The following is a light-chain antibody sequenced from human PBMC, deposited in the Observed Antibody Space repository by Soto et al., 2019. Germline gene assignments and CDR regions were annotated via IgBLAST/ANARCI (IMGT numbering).Light chain of an antibody. CDR2: GAS. CDR3: QQYSSSPPYT. Sequence: EIVLTQSPGTLSLSPGERATLSCRASQSVSSSYLAWYQQKPGQAPRLLIYGASISATGIPDRFSGSGSGTDFTHTISRLEPEDFAVYYCQQYSSSPPYTFGQGTKLEIK. V-gene: IGKV3-20*01. CDR1: QSVSSSY. J-gene: IGKJ2*01.